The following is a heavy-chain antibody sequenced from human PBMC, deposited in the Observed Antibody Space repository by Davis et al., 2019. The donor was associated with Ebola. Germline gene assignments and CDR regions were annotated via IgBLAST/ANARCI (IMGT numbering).Heavy chain of an antibody. CDR3: AREGTGY. CDR2: IYYSGST. V-gene: IGHV4-59*01. D-gene: IGHD2-15*01. Sequence: PSETLSLTCTVSGGPTSGYSWGWVRQPPGKGLEWIGYIYYSGSTSYNPSLQTRVTMSVDTSKNQFSLRLTSVTAADTAIYYCAREGTGYWGQGILVTVSS. CDR1: GGPTSGYS. J-gene: IGHJ4*02.